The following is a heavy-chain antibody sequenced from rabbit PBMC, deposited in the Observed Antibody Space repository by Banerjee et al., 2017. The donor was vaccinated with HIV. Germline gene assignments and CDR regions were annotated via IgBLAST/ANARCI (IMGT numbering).Heavy chain of an antibody. CDR3: ARDLAGVIGWNFHL. CDR1: GIDFSSNA. CDR2: SYAGSSGST. J-gene: IGHJ6*01. Sequence: QEQLVESGGGLVTLGGSLKLSCKASGIDFSSNAMCWVRQAPGKGLEWIACSYAGSSGSTYYANWAKGRFTISKTSSTTVTLQMTSLTAADTATYFCARDLAGVIGWNFHLWGPGTLGT. D-gene: IGHD4-1*01. V-gene: IGHV1S45*01.